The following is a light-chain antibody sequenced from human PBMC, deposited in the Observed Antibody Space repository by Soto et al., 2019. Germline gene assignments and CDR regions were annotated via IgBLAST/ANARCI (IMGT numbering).Light chain of an antibody. CDR2: DAS. CDR1: QSVSSCY. CDR3: QQYGSSPRT. V-gene: IGKV3D-20*01. Sequence: EIVLTQSPATLSLSPGERATISCGDSQSVSSCYLAWYQQKLGLAPRLLIYDASSRATVISDRFSGSGSGTDFTLTISRLEPEDFAVYYCQQYGSSPRTFGQGTKVDIK. J-gene: IGKJ1*01.